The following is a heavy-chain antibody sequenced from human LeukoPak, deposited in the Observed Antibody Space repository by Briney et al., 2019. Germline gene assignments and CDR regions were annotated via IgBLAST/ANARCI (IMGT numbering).Heavy chain of an antibody. CDR3: ARSPRRTSIVVVVAAPRYYFDY. CDR2: INHSGST. D-gene: IGHD2-15*01. J-gene: IGHJ4*02. CDR1: GGSFSGYY. Sequence: PSETLSLTCAVYGGSFSGYYWSWIRQPPGKGLEWIGEINHSGSTNYNPSLKSRVTISVDTSKNQFSPKLSSVTAADTAVYYCARSPRRTSIVVVVAAPRYYFDYWGQGTLVTVSS. V-gene: IGHV4-34*01.